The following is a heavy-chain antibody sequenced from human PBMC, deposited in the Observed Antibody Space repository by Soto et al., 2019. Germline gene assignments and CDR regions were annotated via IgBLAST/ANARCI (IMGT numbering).Heavy chain of an antibody. J-gene: IGHJ5*02. CDR2: VNPSGAGT. V-gene: IGHV1-46*01. D-gene: IGHD3-10*01. Sequence: ASVKVSCKASGYTFIDYYMHWVRQAPGQGLEWMGIVNPSGAGTSYAQKFRGRVTMTRDTSTSTVYMELSSLTSEDTAVYFCARGYGSGTNYQKWFDPWGEGTLVTVSS. CDR3: ARGYGSGTNYQKWFDP. CDR1: GYTFIDYY.